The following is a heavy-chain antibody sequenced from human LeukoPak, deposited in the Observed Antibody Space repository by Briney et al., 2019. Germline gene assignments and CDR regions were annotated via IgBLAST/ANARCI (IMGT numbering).Heavy chain of an antibody. CDR2: IYYSGST. CDR3: ARASRSSSSHFDY. Sequence: SETLSLTCAVSGGSISSGGYSWSWIRQPPGKGLEWIGYIYYSGSTNYNPSLKSRVTISVDTSKNQFSLKLSSVTAADTAVYYCARASRSSSSHFDYWGQGTLVTVSS. V-gene: IGHV4-61*08. D-gene: IGHD6-6*01. J-gene: IGHJ4*02. CDR1: GGSISSGGYS.